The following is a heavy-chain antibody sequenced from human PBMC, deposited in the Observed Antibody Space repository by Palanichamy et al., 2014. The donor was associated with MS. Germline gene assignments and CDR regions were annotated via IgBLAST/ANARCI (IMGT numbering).Heavy chain of an antibody. Sequence: QVQLVQSGAEVKKPGASVKVSCKASGYTFTGYEINWVRQATGQGLEWMGGMNPNTGDTDYAQKFQGRVTITRNTSISTAYMELSNLSPDDTAVYYCAGGPNDYWGQGTLITVSS. V-gene: IGHV1-8*02. CDR3: AGGPNDY. J-gene: IGHJ4*02. CDR2: MNPNTGDT. CDR1: GYTFTGYE.